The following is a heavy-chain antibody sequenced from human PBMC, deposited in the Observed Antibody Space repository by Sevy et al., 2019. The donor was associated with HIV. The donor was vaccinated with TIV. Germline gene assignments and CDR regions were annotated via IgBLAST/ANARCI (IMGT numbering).Heavy chain of an antibody. CDR2: IYSDGRT. CDR3: VGAARPNQGDY. J-gene: IGHJ4*02. CDR1: GLTVSSNF. V-gene: IGHV3-53*01. Sequence: GGSLRLSCAASGLTVSSNFMSWVRQAPGKGLEWVSIIYSDGRTFNADSLKGRFTISRDNSKNTLWLQMNSLRVDDTALYYCVGAARPNQGDYLGQGTLVTVSS. D-gene: IGHD6-6*01.